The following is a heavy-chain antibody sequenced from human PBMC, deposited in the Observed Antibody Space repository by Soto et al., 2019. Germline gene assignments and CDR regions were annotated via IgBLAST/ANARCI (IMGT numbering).Heavy chain of an antibody. D-gene: IGHD5-12*01. J-gene: IGHJ3*02. CDR3: AREGVYSDYGDAFDI. CDR1: GFTFSSNA. Sequence: GGSLRLSCAASGFTFSSNAMGWVRQAPGKGLEWVSHISGSGGVTYYADSVKGRFTISRDNSKNTLNLQMNRLRVEDTAVYYCAREGVYSDYGDAFDIWGQGTMVTVSS. CDR2: ISGSGGVT. V-gene: IGHV3-23*01.